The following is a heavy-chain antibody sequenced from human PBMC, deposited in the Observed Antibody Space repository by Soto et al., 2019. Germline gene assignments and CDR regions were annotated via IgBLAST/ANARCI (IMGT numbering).Heavy chain of an antibody. V-gene: IGHV4-4*07. CDR1: GASMSCFG. J-gene: IGHJ5*02. D-gene: IGHD1-1*01. Sequence: SETLALTCTVSGASMSCFGWSGIRKSAGKGLEWIGRIYATGTTDYNPSLKSRVMMSVDTSKKQFSLKLRSVTAADTAVYYCVRDGTKTLRDWFDPWGQGISVTVPS. CDR3: VRDGTKTLRDWFDP. CDR2: IYATGTT.